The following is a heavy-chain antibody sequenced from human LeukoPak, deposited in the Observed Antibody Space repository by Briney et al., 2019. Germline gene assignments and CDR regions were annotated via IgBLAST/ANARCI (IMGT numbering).Heavy chain of an antibody. J-gene: IGHJ3*02. CDR2: INPSGGST. V-gene: IGHV1-46*01. Sequence: ASVKVSCKASGYTFTSYYMHWVRQAPGQGLEWMGIINPSGGSTSYAQKFQGRVTMTRDMSTSTVYMELSSLRSEDTAVYHCAREGPLKAAFDIWTQGTMVTVSS. CDR3: AREGPLKAAFDI. CDR1: GYTFTSYY.